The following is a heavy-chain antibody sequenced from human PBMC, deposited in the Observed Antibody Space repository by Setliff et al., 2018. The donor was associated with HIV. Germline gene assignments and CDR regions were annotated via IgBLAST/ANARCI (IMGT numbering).Heavy chain of an antibody. CDR1: GLRFEDYA. CDR3: AKVPDYYDSGDY. Sequence: GGSPRLSCAASGLRFEDYAMQWVRLPPGKGLQWVSYISFDSGTIGYAESVKGRFTISRDNAKNTLHLQMNSLRPEDTGLYYCAKVPDYYDSGDYWGQGTLVTVSS. CDR2: ISFDSGTI. J-gene: IGHJ4*02. D-gene: IGHD3-16*01. V-gene: IGHV3-9*01.